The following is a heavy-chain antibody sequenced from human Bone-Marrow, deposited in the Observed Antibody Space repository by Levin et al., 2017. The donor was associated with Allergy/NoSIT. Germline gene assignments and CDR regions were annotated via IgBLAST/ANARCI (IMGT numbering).Heavy chain of an antibody. V-gene: IGHV1-2*06. Sequence: ASVKVSCKPSGYTFIDHFIHWVRQAPGQGLEWLGRINPKSGATNSAHKFQGRVIMTRDMSVNTVYMELPNLSSADTAIYYCAMGETVANYYYYFMDVWGEGTTVTVSS. D-gene: IGHD3-16*01. CDR2: INPKSGAT. J-gene: IGHJ6*03. CDR3: AMGETVANYYYYFMDV. CDR1: GYTFIDHF.